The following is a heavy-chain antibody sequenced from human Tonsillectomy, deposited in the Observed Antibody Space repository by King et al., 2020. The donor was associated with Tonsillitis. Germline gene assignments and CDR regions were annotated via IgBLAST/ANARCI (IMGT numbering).Heavy chain of an antibody. CDR1: GYTSSTYG. D-gene: IGHD3-9*01. CDR2: INGYNGNT. V-gene: IGHV1-18*01. CDR3: ALDILTGFYDY. Sequence: LQLVQSGAEVKKPGASVKVSCKASGYTSSTYGITWVRQAPGQGLEWMGWINGYNGNTIYAQKLQGRVTVTTDTSTSTAYMELRSLRSDDTAVYYCALDILTGFYDYWGQGTLVTVSS. J-gene: IGHJ4*02.